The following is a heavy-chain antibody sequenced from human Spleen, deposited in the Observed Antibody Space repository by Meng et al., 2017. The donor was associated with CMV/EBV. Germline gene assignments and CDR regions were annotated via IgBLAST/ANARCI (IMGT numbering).Heavy chain of an antibody. V-gene: IGHV1-2*02. Sequence: ASVKVSCKASGYTFTGYYMHWVRQAPGQGLEWMGWINPNSGGTNYARKFQGRVTMTRDTSISTAYMELSRLRSDDTAVYYCARDWALGCSSTSCYFPWGQGTLVTVSS. CDR1: GYTFTGYY. D-gene: IGHD2-2*01. CDR3: ARDWALGCSSTSCYFP. CDR2: INPNSGGT. J-gene: IGHJ5*02.